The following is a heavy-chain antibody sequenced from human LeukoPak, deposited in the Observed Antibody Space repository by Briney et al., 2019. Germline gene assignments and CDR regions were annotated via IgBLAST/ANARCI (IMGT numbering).Heavy chain of an antibody. J-gene: IGHJ4*02. V-gene: IGHV1-2*02. CDR1: GYPFTDYY. Sequence: GASVRVSCKASGYPFTDYYMHWIRQARGQGLEWMGWTNPNTGDTNYPQKFQGRVTMTTDTSISTAYMDLSRLSSDDTAVYYCAKKRFGEGYYFDYWGQGTLVTVSS. D-gene: IGHD3-10*01. CDR3: AKKRFGEGYYFDY. CDR2: TNPNTGDT.